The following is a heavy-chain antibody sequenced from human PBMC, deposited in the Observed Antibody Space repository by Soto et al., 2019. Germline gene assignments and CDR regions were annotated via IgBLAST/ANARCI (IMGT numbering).Heavy chain of an antibody. Sequence: VQLVQSGAEVRKPGSSVKVSCKASGGDFKNFIIAWVRQAPGHGLEWMGGVIPIFGTPNFVQKFQDRVAITADEATSTTYMELRSLRSEDTAVYYCARVGSCLRSSCPYYGIDVWGQGTMVIVSS. CDR3: ARVGSCLRSSCPYYGIDV. J-gene: IGHJ6*02. CDR2: VIPIFGTP. CDR1: GGDFKNFI. D-gene: IGHD2-2*01. V-gene: IGHV1-69*01.